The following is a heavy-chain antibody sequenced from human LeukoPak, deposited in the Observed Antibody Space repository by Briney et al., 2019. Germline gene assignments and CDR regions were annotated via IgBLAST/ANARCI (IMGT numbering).Heavy chain of an antibody. CDR2: ISNDGGGT. V-gene: IGHV3-23*01. Sequence: GGSLRLSCAASGFTFSAYSMNWVRQAPGKGLEWVSAISNDGGGTTYADFVKGQFSVSRDNSKNTLFLQMNSLRAEDTALYYCAKGSSGYFFDLWGQGTLVTVSS. J-gene: IGHJ4*02. D-gene: IGHD3-22*01. CDR1: GFTFSAYS. CDR3: AKGSSGYFFDL.